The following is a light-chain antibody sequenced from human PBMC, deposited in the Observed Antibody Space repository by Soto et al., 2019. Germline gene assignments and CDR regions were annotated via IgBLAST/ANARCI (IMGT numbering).Light chain of an antibody. CDR2: DVN. J-gene: IGLJ1*01. Sequence: QSVLTQPPSASGTPGQRVTISCSGTSSKIGLNSVRWYQRFPGTAPKLLIHDVNKRPPGVPDRFSASKSGNTASLTISGLQAEDEADYFCCSYAGAYRYVFGSGTKLTVL. V-gene: IGLV1-44*01. CDR3: CSYAGAYRYV. CDR1: SSKIGLNS.